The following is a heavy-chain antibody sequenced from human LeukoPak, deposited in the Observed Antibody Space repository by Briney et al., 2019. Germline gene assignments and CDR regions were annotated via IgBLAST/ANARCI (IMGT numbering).Heavy chain of an antibody. CDR3: ARDSANYYDSSGYYNAFDV. J-gene: IGHJ3*01. D-gene: IGHD3-22*01. CDR1: GFTFSIYW. Sequence: QSGGSLRLSCAASGFTFSIYWMHWVRQAPGKGLEWVSGINSDGSGTISADSVKGRFTISRDNAKNTLYLQMNSLRPGDTAVYYCARDSANYYDSSGYYNAFDVWGQGTMVTVSS. CDR2: INSDGSGT. V-gene: IGHV3-74*01.